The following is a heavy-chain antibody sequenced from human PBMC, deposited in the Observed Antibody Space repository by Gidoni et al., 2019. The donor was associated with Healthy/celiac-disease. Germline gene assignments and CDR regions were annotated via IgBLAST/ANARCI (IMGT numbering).Heavy chain of an antibody. V-gene: IGHV4-34*01. J-gene: IGHJ4*01. D-gene: IGHD2-8*01. Sequence: VQLQQWGAGLLKPSGTLSLPCAVYGGSLSGYYWRWIRQPPGKGLEWIGEINHSGSTNYNPDLKSRVTISVDTSKNQFSLKLSAVTAADTAVYYCARAKWSRVPYYFDYWGQGTLVTVSS. CDR1: GGSLSGYY. CDR3: ARAKWSRVPYYFDY. CDR2: INHSGST.